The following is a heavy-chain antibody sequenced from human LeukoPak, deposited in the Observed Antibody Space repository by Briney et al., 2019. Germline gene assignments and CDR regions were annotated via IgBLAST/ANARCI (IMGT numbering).Heavy chain of an antibody. V-gene: IGHV4-59*01. D-gene: IGHD3-10*01. CDR3: ARGYGSGSYYNIPKYFDY. Sequence: SETLSLTCTVSGGSISSYYWSWIRQPPGKGLEWIGYIYYSGSTNYNPSLKSRVTISVDTSKNQFSLKLSSVTAADTAVYYCARGYGSGSYYNIPKYFDYWGQGTLVTVSS. CDR1: GGSISSYY. CDR2: IYYSGST. J-gene: IGHJ4*02.